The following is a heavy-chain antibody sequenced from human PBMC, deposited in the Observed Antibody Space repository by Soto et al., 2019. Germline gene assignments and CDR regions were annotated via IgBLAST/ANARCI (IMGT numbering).Heavy chain of an antibody. D-gene: IGHD3-9*01. CDR3: VSDRLRYFDWLSPGLYGMDV. CDR2: ISYDGSNK. V-gene: IGHV3-30-3*01. CDR1: GFTFSSYA. J-gene: IGHJ6*02. Sequence: GGSLRLSCAASGFTFSSYAMHWVRQAPGKGLEWVAVISYDGSNKYYADSVKGRFTISRDNSKNTLYLQMNSLRAEDTAVYYCVSDRLRYFDWLSPGLYGMDVWGQGTTVTVSS.